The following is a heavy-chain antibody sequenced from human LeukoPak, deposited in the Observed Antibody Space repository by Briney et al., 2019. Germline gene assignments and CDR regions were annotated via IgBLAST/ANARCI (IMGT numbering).Heavy chain of an antibody. CDR1: GYTLTGYY. CDR3: AREMATITDNWFDP. J-gene: IGHJ5*02. D-gene: IGHD5-12*01. CDR2: INPNSGGT. Sequence: ASVKVSCKASGYTLTGYYMHWVRQAPGQGLEWMGWINPNSGGTNYAQKFQGRVTMTRDTSISTAYMELSRLRSDDTAVYYCAREMATITDNWFDPWGQGTLVTVSS. V-gene: IGHV1-2*02.